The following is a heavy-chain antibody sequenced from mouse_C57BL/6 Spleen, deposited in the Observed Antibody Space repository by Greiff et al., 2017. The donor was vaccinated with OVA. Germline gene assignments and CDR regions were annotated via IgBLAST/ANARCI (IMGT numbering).Heavy chain of an antibody. CDR3: ARGGIYYGYDRGFAY. J-gene: IGHJ3*01. Sequence: EVQLQESGPGLVKPSQSLSLTCSVTGYSITSGYYWNWIRQFPGNKLEWMGYISYDGSNNYNPSLKNRISITRDTSKNQFFLKLNSVTTEDTATYYCARGGIYYGYDRGFAYWGQGTLVTVSA. V-gene: IGHV3-6*01. CDR2: ISYDGSN. CDR1: GYSITSGYY. D-gene: IGHD2-2*01.